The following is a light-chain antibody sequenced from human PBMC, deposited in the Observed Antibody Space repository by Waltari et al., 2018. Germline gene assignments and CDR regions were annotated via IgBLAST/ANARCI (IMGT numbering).Light chain of an antibody. CDR3: AAWDDSLNAYV. CDR2: SNN. Sequence: QSVLTPPPSASGTPGQTVTIPCSGSRSNVGSNPVTWFQQVPGTAPKLLIYSNNQRPSGVPDRFSGSKSGPSASLAISGLQSEDEADYYCAAWDDSLNAYVFGTGTQVPVL. J-gene: IGLJ1*01. V-gene: IGLV1-44*01. CDR1: RSNVGSNP.